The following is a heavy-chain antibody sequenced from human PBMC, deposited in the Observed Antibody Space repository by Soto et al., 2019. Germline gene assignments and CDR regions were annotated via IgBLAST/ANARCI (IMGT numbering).Heavy chain of an antibody. CDR3: AKSLGRYCTNGVCYTSSKGYYYYGMDV. Sequence: LRLSCAASGFTFSSYAMSWVRQAPGKGLEWVSAISGSGGSTYYADSVKGRFTISRDNSKNTLYLQMNSLRAEDTAVYYCAKSLGRYCTNGVCYTSSKGYYYYGMDVWGQGTTVTVSS. V-gene: IGHV3-23*01. CDR2: ISGSGGST. CDR1: GFTFSSYA. J-gene: IGHJ6*02. D-gene: IGHD2-8*01.